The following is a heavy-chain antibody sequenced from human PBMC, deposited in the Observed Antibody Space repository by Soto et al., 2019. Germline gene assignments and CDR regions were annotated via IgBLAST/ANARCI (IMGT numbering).Heavy chain of an antibody. CDR2: VYYTGTT. CDR3: ARDTVLTGMFDL. D-gene: IGHD4-17*01. Sequence: SETLSLTCTVSGGSIGSYHWSWVRQPPGKGLEWIASVYYTGTTNYNPSLGSRVTISIDAPENQISLKLTSVTAADTAFYYCARDTVLTGMFDLWGQGTLVTVS. J-gene: IGHJ5*02. CDR1: GGSIGSYH. V-gene: IGHV4-59*01.